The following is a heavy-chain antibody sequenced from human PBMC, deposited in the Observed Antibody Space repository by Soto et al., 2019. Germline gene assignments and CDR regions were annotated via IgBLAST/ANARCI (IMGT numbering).Heavy chain of an antibody. Sequence: GASVKVSCKASGYTFTGYCMHWVRQAPGQGLEWMGWINPNSGGTNYAQKFQGWVTMTRDTSISTAYMELSRLRSDDTAVYYCARDRNDFWSGYPQYNYYYYGMDVWGQGTTVTVSS. D-gene: IGHD3-3*01. V-gene: IGHV1-2*04. CDR1: GYTFTGYC. CDR3: ARDRNDFWSGYPQYNYYYYGMDV. J-gene: IGHJ6*02. CDR2: INPNSGGT.